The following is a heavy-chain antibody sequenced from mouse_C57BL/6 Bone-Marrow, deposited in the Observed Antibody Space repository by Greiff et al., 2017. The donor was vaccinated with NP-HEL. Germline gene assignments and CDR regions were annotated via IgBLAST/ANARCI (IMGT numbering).Heavy chain of an antibody. D-gene: IGHD1-1*01. CDR3: ATYYDSTSYAMGD. V-gene: IGHV1-55*01. Sequence: QVQLKQSGAELVKPGASVKMSCKASGYTFTSYWITWVKQRPGQGLEWIGDIYPGSGSTNYNEKFKSKATLTVDTSSSTAYMQLSSLTSEDSAVYYCATYYDSTSYAMGDWGQGTSVTVSS. J-gene: IGHJ4*01. CDR1: GYTFTSYW. CDR2: IYPGSGST.